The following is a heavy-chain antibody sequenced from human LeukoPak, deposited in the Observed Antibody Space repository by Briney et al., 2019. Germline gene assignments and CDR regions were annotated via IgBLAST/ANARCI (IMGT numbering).Heavy chain of an antibody. V-gene: IGHV3-7*01. J-gene: IGHJ6*03. CDR3: ARCRSGTTLGGYYYYYYMDV. D-gene: IGHD1-26*01. Sequence: DSVKGRFTISRDNAKNSLFLQMNSLRAEDTAVYYRARCRSGTTLGGYYYYYYMDVWGKGTTVTVSS.